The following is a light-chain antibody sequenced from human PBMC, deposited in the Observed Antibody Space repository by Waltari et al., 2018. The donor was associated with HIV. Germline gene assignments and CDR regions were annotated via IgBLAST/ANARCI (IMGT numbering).Light chain of an antibody. CDR3: QQYYSTPNT. Sequence: DIVMTQFPDSLAVSLGERATINCKSSQSVLHSSNNKNYLAWYQQKPGQPPKLLIYWASTRESGVPDRFSGSGSGTDFTLTISSLQAEDVAVYYCQQYYSTPNTFGPGTKVDIK. J-gene: IGKJ3*01. CDR1: QSVLHSSNNKNY. V-gene: IGKV4-1*01. CDR2: WAS.